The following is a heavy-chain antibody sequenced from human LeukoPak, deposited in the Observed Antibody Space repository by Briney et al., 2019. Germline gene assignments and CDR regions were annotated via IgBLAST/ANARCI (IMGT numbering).Heavy chain of an antibody. V-gene: IGHV4-30-4*01. Sequence: SQTLSLICSVSGGSITSGDYYWSWIRQPPGKGLEWIGYIYYSGTSYSNPSLRSRVTMSVDTSKNQFSLKLSSVTATDTAVYYCARDRPGGSSLDYWGQGTLVTVSS. CDR1: GGSITSGDYY. D-gene: IGHD6-13*01. J-gene: IGHJ4*02. CDR3: ARDRPGGSSLDY. CDR2: IYYSGTS.